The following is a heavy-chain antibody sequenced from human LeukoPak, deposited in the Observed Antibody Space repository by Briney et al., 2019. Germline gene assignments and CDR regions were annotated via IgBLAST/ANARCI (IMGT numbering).Heavy chain of an antibody. J-gene: IGHJ3*02. CDR2: IYTSGST. CDR3: ARDFRWFGQFPHAFDI. CDR1: GGSISSGSYY. Sequence: SETLSLTCTVSGGSISSGSYYWSWIRQPAGRGLEWIGRIYTSGSTNYNPSLKSRVTISVDTSKNQSSLKLSSVTAADTAVYYCARDFRWFGQFPHAFDIWGQGTMVTVSS. D-gene: IGHD3-10*01. V-gene: IGHV4-61*02.